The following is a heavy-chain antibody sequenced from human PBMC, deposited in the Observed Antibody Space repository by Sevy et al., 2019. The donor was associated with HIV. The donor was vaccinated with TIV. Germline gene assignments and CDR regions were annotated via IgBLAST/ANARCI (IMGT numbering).Heavy chain of an antibody. CDR1: GFSVSSNY. Sequence: GGSLRLSCAASGFSVSSNYMSWVRQAPGKGVEWVSVIYTGGSAYSADSVEGRFTISRDNSKNTLYRQMDSLRAEDTAVYYCARRGGGSSPTRFDYWGQGTLVTVSS. CDR3: ARRGGGSSPTRFDY. CDR2: IYTGGSA. D-gene: IGHD3-16*01. J-gene: IGHJ4*02. V-gene: IGHV3-53*01.